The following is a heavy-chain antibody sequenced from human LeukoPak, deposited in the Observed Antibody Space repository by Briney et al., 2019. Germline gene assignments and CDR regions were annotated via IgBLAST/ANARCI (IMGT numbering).Heavy chain of an antibody. J-gene: IGHJ6*02. V-gene: IGHV3-9*01. Sequence: GRSLRLPCAASGFTFDDYAMHWVRQAPGKGLEWASGISWNSGSIGYADSVKGRFTISRDNAKNSLYLQMNSLRAEDTALYYCAKDTGDEFSVGLDVWGQGTTVTVSS. D-gene: IGHD2-21*01. CDR3: AKDTGDEFSVGLDV. CDR1: GFTFDDYA. CDR2: ISWNSGSI.